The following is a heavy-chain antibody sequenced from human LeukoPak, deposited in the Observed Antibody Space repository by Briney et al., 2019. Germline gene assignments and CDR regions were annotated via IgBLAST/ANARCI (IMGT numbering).Heavy chain of an antibody. Sequence: PSETLSLTCAVYGGSFSGYYWSWIRQPPGKGLEWIGEINHSGSTNYNPSLKSRVTISVDTSKNQFSLKLSSVTAADTAVYYCASLYSGDDYDYWGQGTLVTVSS. D-gene: IGHD5-12*01. J-gene: IGHJ4*02. CDR3: ASLYSGDDYDY. CDR2: INHSGST. V-gene: IGHV4-34*01. CDR1: GGSFSGYY.